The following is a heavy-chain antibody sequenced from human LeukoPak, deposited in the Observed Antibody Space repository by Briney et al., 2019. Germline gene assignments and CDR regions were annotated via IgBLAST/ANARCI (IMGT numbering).Heavy chain of an antibody. CDR3: ARRGRGPAASYYYGMDV. CDR1: GYTFTSYY. V-gene: IGHV1-46*01. J-gene: IGHJ6*02. CDR2: INPSGGST. D-gene: IGHD2-2*01. Sequence: ASVKVSCKASGYTFTSYYMHWVRQAPGQGLEWMGIINPSGGSTSYAQKFQGRVTMTGDTSTSTVYMELSSLRSEDTAVYYCARRGRGPAASYYYGMDVWGQGTTVTVSS.